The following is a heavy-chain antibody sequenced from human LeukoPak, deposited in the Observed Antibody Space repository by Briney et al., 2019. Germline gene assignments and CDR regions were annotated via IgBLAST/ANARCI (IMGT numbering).Heavy chain of an antibody. D-gene: IGHD2/OR15-2a*01. Sequence: SETLTLTCTVSGGSISGYCWSWIRKPAGKGLEWIGRVCASGTTNYSPSLKSRVTMSLETSKNQISLRLTSVTAADTAVYYCARGWSCCNYCWFDPWGQGVLVTVSS. CDR1: GGSISGYC. V-gene: IGHV4-4*07. CDR2: VCASGTT. CDR3: ARGWSCCNYCWFDP. J-gene: IGHJ5*02.